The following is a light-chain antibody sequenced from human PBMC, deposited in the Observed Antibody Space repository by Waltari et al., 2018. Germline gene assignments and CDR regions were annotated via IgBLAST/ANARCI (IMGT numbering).Light chain of an antibody. Sequence: QSALTQSASVSGSPGQSITISCTGTSRDVGAYHLFSWYQQLPGRAPKLILSGVTKRPSGISDRFSGSKSGNTASLTISGLQSEDEADYYCSSYTQSRTRVFGGGTKLTVL. CDR2: GVT. CDR3: SSYTQSRTRV. CDR1: SRDVGAYHL. V-gene: IGLV2-23*02. J-gene: IGLJ3*02.